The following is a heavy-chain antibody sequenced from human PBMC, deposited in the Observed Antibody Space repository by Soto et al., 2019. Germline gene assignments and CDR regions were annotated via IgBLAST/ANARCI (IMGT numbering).Heavy chain of an antibody. CDR2: INAGNGNT. CDR1: GYTFTSYA. D-gene: IGHD1-26*01. CDR3: ACEFGGSYYGGPRWFDP. Sequence: GASVKVSCKASGYTFTSYAMHWVRQAPGQRLEWMGWINAGNGNTKYSQKFQGRVTITRDTSASTAYMELSSLRSEDTAVYYCACEFGGSYYGGPRWFDPWGQGTLVTVSS. V-gene: IGHV1-3*01. J-gene: IGHJ5*02.